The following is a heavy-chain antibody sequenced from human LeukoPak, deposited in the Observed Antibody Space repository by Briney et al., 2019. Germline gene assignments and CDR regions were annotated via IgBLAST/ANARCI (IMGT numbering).Heavy chain of an antibody. V-gene: IGHV5-51*01. CDR3: ARHTTVGGSLRFDY. CDR1: GYIFTTYW. CDR2: IYPGDSDP. Sequence: GESLKISCKGSGYIFTTYWIGWVRQMPGKGLEWMGIIYPGDSDPRYSPSFQGQVTISADKSITTAYLQWSSLKASDTAMYYCARHTTVGGSLRFDYWGQGTLVTVSS. J-gene: IGHJ4*02. D-gene: IGHD4-23*01.